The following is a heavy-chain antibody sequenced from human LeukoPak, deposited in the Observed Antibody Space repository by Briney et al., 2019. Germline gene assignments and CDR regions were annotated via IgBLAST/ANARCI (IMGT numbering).Heavy chain of an antibody. CDR1: GFTFSSYW. D-gene: IGHD3-3*01. Sequence: GGALRLSCAASGFTFSSYWMSWVRQAPGKGLEWVANIKQDGSEKYYVDSVKGRFTNSRDNANNSLYLQMNSLRAEDTAVYYCARILDFYYFDYWGQGTLVTVSS. J-gene: IGHJ4*02. CDR3: ARILDFYYFDY. V-gene: IGHV3-7*01. CDR2: IKQDGSEK.